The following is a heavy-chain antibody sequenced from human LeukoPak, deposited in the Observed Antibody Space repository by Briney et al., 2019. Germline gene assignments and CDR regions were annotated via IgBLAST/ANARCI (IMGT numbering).Heavy chain of an antibody. CDR2: ISYDGSNK. J-gene: IGHJ5*02. CDR3: AKDRGGASEFDP. V-gene: IGHV3-30*18. Sequence: GGSLRLSCAASGFTFSSYGMHWVRQAPGKGLEWVAVISYDGSNKYYADSVKGRFTISRDNSKNTLYLQMNSLRAEDTAVYYCAKDRGGASEFDPRGQGTLVTVSS. D-gene: IGHD3-16*01. CDR1: GFTFSSYG.